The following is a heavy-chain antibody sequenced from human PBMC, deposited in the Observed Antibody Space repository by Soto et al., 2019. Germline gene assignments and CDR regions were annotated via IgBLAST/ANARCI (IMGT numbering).Heavy chain of an antibody. D-gene: IGHD1-26*01. CDR2: VFYTGST. Sequence: SETLSLTYTVSGGSISSYHWSWIRQSAGKGLEWIGYVFYTGSTKYNPALKRRVTISVDTSKNQFSLKLSSVSAADTGLYYCARSYSGTFYGYDTWGQGILVTVSS. J-gene: IGHJ5*02. V-gene: IGHV4-59*01. CDR1: GGSISSYH. CDR3: ARSYSGTFYGYDT.